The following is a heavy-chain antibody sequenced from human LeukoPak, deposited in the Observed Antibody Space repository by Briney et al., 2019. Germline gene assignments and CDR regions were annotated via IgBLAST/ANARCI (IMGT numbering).Heavy chain of an antibody. Sequence: ASVKVSCKASGYTFTNYFMHWVRQAPGQGLEWMGIINPITGTTTYAQKFQGRVTMTRDTSTGTVYMELSSLRSEDTAVYYCAREERLIAATGRGAFDYWGQGTLVTVPS. CDR1: GYTFTNYF. V-gene: IGHV1-46*01. CDR3: AREERLIAATGRGAFDY. J-gene: IGHJ4*02. CDR2: INPITGTT. D-gene: IGHD6-13*01.